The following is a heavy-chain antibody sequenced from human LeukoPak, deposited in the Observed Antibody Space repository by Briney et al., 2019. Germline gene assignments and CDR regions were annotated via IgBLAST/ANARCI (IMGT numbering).Heavy chain of an antibody. CDR2: ISGSGGST. D-gene: IGHD3-10*01. J-gene: IGHJ4*02. CDR3: AKDRHKAYYYGSGSYWPKYYFDY. V-gene: IGHV3-23*01. Sequence: TGGSLRLSCAASGFTFSSYAMSWVRQAPGKGLEWVSAISGSGGSTYYADSVKGRFTISRDNSKNTLYLQMNSLRAEDTAVYYCAKDRHKAYYYGSGSYWPKYYFDYWGQGTLVTVSS. CDR1: GFTFSSYA.